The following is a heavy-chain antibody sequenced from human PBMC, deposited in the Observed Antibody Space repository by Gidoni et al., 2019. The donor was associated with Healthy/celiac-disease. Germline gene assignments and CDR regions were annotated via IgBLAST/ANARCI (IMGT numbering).Heavy chain of an antibody. V-gene: IGHV3-48*01. CDR1: GFTFSSYS. CDR2: IISSSSTI. J-gene: IGHJ4*02. D-gene: IGHD1-26*01. CDR3: GGVGVGASPFDY. Sequence: EVQLVESGGGLVQPGGSLRLPCAASGFTFSSYSMNWVRQAPGKGLEWVSYIISSSSTIYYADSVKGRFTISRDNAKNSLYLQMNSLRAEDTAVYYCGGVGVGASPFDYWGQGTLVTVSS.